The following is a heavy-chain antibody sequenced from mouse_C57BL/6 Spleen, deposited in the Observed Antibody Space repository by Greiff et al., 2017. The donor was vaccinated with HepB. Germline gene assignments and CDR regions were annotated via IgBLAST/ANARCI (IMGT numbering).Heavy chain of an antibody. J-gene: IGHJ3*01. CDR2: ISYSGST. V-gene: IGHV3-8*01. CDR1: GYSITSDY. Sequence: EVQLVVESGPGLAKPSQTLSLTCSVTGYSITSDYWNWIRKFPGNKLEYIGYISYSGSTYYNPSLKSRISITRDTSKNQYYLQLNSVTTEDTATYYCARYKDGSYGFAYWGQGTLVTVSA. CDR3: ARYKDGSYGFAY. D-gene: IGHD1-1*02.